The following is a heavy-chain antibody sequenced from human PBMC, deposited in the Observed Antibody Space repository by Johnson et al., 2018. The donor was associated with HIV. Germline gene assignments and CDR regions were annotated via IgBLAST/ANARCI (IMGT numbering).Heavy chain of an antibody. J-gene: IGHJ3*02. CDR3: AIQGPTMVRVRSALDI. CDR2: IYSGGST. CDR1: GFTVSSNY. D-gene: IGHD3-10*01. Sequence: VQVLESGGGLVQPGGSLRLSCAASGFTVSSNYMSWVRQAPGKGLEWVSVIYSGGSTYYADSVKGRFTISRDNSKNPLYLQMNSLRAEDTAVYYCAIQGPTMVRVRSALDIWGQGTMVTVSS. V-gene: IGHV3-66*01.